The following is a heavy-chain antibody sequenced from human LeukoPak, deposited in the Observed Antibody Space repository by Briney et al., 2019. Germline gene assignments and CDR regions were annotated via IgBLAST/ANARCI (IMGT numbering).Heavy chain of an antibody. CDR2: ISGSDGST. Sequence: PGGSLRLSCAASGFTFSSYAMSWVRQAPGKGLEWVAAISGSDGSTYYADSVKGRFTISRDNSKDTLYLQMNSLRADDTAVYYCAKGGATYFDTSGRLVVYWYFDLWGRGTLVTVSS. CDR3: AKGGATYFDTSGRLVVYWYFDL. V-gene: IGHV3-23*01. D-gene: IGHD3-22*01. CDR1: GFTFSSYA. J-gene: IGHJ2*01.